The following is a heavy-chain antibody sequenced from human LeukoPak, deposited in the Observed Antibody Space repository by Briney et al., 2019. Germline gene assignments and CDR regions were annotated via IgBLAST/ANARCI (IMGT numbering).Heavy chain of an antibody. V-gene: IGHV1-69*05. CDR3: ARSARPYYYYYYMDV. J-gene: IGHJ6*03. Sequence: ASVKVSCKASGGTFSSYGISWVRQAPGQGLEWMGGIIPIFGTANYAQKFQGRVTITTDESTSTAYMELSSLRSEDTAVYYCARSARPYYYYYYMDVWGKGTTVTVSS. CDR2: IIPIFGTA. D-gene: IGHD6-25*01. CDR1: GGTFSSYG.